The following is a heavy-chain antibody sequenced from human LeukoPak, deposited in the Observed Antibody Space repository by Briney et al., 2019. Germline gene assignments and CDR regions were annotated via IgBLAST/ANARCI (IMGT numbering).Heavy chain of an antibody. D-gene: IGHD2-2*02. Sequence: GESLRLSCATSGFTFNSYGMHWVCQAPGKGLEWVAFIQYDGSYKFYADSVQGRFSVSRDNSKNTLFLQMNGLRAEDTALYYCAKTSDQLLYSKFDFWGQGTLVTVSS. CDR3: AKTSDQLLYSKFDF. CDR1: GFTFNSYG. J-gene: IGHJ4*02. V-gene: IGHV3-30*02. CDR2: IQYDGSYK.